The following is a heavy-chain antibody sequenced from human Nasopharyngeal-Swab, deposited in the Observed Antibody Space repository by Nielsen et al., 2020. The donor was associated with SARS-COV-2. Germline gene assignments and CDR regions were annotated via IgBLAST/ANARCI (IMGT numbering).Heavy chain of an antibody. CDR1: GYTFTSYG. CDR2: ISAYNGNT. D-gene: IGHD3-10*01. CDR3: ARSRRYYGSGSYYYYYYGMDV. Sequence: ASVKVSCKASGYTFTSYGISWVRQAPGQGLEWMGWISAYNGNTNYAQKLQGRVTMTTDTSTSTAYMELRSLRSDDTAVYYCARSRRYYGSGSYYYYYYGMDVWGQGTTVTVSS. J-gene: IGHJ6*02. V-gene: IGHV1-18*01.